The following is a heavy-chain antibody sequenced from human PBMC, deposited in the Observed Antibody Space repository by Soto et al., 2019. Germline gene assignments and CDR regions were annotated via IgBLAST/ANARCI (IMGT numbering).Heavy chain of an antibody. Sequence: EVHLVESGGGLVQPGGSLRLSCAGFGFRFSIYSINWVRQAPGKGLEWSAYITSDSNTIKYADSVKGRFTISRDNAKNSVYLQMNSLRDEDTAVYYCARSVEGHFDYWGQGTVVTVSS. CDR1: GFRFSIYS. V-gene: IGHV3-48*02. D-gene: IGHD6-19*01. CDR3: ARSVEGHFDY. CDR2: ITSDSNTI. J-gene: IGHJ4*02.